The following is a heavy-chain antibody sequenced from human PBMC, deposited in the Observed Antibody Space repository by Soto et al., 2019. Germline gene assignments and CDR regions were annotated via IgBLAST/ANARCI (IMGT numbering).Heavy chain of an antibody. CDR1: GGSISSYY. D-gene: IGHD2-21*01. CDR3: ARAPISDYYYMDV. V-gene: IGHV4-59*01. J-gene: IGHJ6*03. Sequence: PSETLSLTCTVSGGSISSYYWSWIRPPPGKGLEWIGYIYYSGSTNYNPSLKSRVTISVDTSKNQFSLKLSSVTAADTAVYYCARAPISDYYYMDVWGKGTTVTVSS. CDR2: IYYSGST.